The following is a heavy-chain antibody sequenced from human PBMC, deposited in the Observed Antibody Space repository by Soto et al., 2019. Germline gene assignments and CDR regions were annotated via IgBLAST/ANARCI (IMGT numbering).Heavy chain of an antibody. CDR3: AKDTSGYYSGWYYFDY. V-gene: IGHV3-9*01. CDR2: ISWNSGSI. CDR1: GFTFDDYA. Sequence: EVQLVESGGGLVQPGRSLRLSCAASGFTFDDYAMHWVRQAPGKGLEWVSGISWNSGSIGYADSVKGRFTISRDNAKNSLYLQMNSLRAEDTALYYCAKDTSGYYSGWYYFDYWGQGTLVTVSS. D-gene: IGHD3-22*01. J-gene: IGHJ4*02.